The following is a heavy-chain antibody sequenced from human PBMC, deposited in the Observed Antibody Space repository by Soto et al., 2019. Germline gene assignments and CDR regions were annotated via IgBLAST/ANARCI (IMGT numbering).Heavy chain of an antibody. V-gene: IGHV1-2*02. CDR1: GYTFTGYY. D-gene: IGHD2-21*02. J-gene: IGHJ5*02. CDR3: ARGDFDTTANFYAGCFDP. CDR2: LNPKSGDT. Sequence: QVQLVQSGTEVKKAGASVKVTCKASGYTFTGYYIHWLRQAPGQGLEWLGWLNPKSGDTKYAQKFQGRVTMTNDTYISTAYMELSRLGSDDTAVYYCARGDFDTTANFYAGCFDPWGQGTLVTVSS.